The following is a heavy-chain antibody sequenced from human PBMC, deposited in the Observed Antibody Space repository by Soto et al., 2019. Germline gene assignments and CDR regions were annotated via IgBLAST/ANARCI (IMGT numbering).Heavy chain of an antibody. D-gene: IGHD6-19*01. Sequence: XETLSVPCAVSSGSISSSNWWSWVRQPPGKGLEWIGEIYHSGSTNYNPSLKSRVTISVDKSKNQFSLKLSSVTAADTAVYYCARDIAVAGYNWFDPWGQGTLVTVSS. CDR3: ARDIAVAGYNWFDP. J-gene: IGHJ5*02. CDR2: IYHSGST. CDR1: SGSISSSNW. V-gene: IGHV4-4*02.